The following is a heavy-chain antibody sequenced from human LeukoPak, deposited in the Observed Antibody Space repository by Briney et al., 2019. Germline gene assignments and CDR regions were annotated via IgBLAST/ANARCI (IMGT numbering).Heavy chain of an antibody. V-gene: IGHV4-31*03. J-gene: IGHJ6*02. CDR2: IYYSGST. Sequence: SETLSLTCTVSGGSISSGGYSWSWIRQHPGKGLEWIGYIYYSGSTYYNPSLKSRVTISVDTSKNQFSLKLSSVTAADTAVYYCARGTIAVAGTHYYYGMDVWGQGTTVTVSS. CDR3: ARGTIAVAGTHYYYGMDV. D-gene: IGHD6-19*01. CDR1: GGSISSGGYS.